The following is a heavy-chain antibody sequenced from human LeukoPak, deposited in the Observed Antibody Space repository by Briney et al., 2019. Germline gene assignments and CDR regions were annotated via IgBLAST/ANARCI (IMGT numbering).Heavy chain of an antibody. CDR2: IRYDRTNK. Sequence: GGSLRLSCAASGFISSSYGMHWVRQAPGTGLGWVAFIRYDRTNKYYADSVKGRFTISRDNSKNTLYLQMNSLRAEDTAVYYCAKDRSGSYSQGLDYWGQGTLVTVSS. V-gene: IGHV3-30*02. CDR1: GFISSSYG. CDR3: AKDRSGSYSQGLDY. D-gene: IGHD1-26*01. J-gene: IGHJ4*02.